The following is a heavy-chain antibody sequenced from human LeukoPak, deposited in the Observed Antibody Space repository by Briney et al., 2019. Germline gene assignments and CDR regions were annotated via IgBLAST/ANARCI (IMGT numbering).Heavy chain of an antibody. Sequence: SETMSLTCIVSGGSISSFYWSWIRQPPGRGLEWIGYFFYRVSHTYNPSLKTRVTISVDTSKNQFSLKLSSVTAADTAVYYCARHRPYSSGWYGGRRFWFDPWGQGTLVTVSS. D-gene: IGHD6-19*01. V-gene: IGHV4-59*08. J-gene: IGHJ5*02. CDR2: FFYRVSH. CDR3: ARHRPYSSGWYGGRRFWFDP. CDR1: GGSISSFY.